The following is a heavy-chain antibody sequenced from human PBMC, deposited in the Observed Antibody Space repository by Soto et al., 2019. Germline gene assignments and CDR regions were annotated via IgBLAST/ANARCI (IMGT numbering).Heavy chain of an antibody. J-gene: IGHJ4*02. CDR1: GGALGIYA. D-gene: IGHD2-15*01. CDR3: ASTYFLGHCSGGSCLKLDY. Sequence: SVTVSWKAPGGALGIYAMMCVQQAPRQGLEWMGGIIPIFGTANYAQKFQGRVTITADESTSTAYMELSSLRSEDTAVYYCASTYFLGHCSGGSCLKLDYWGQGTLVTVSS. CDR2: IIPIFGTA. V-gene: IGHV1-69*13.